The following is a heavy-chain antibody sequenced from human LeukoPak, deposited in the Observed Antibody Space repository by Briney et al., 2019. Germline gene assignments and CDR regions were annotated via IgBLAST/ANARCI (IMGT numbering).Heavy chain of an antibody. J-gene: IGHJ4*02. D-gene: IGHD5-24*01. V-gene: IGHV4-39*01. CDR2: LHYSGTP. CDR3: SRGDDSYKQGNF. Sequence: SETLSLTCTVSDDTISTNNYYWTWIRQPPGKGLEWVASLHYSGTPYYSPSPSSRISIFVDTSKRQFSLQVRSVTASDTALYYCSRGDDSYKQGNFWGQGTLVTVSS. CDR1: DDTISTNNYY.